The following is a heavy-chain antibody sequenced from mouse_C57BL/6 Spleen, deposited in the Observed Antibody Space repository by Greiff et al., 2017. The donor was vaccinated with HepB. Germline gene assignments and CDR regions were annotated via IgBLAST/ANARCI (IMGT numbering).Heavy chain of an antibody. D-gene: IGHD1-1*01. CDR2: ISSGGDYI. J-gene: IGHJ1*03. V-gene: IGHV5-9-1*02. CDR3: TRDPYYYGSSYGYFDV. CDR1: GFTFSSYA. Sequence: EVQVVESGEGLVKPGGSLKLSCAASGFTFSSYAMSWVRQTPEKRLEWVAYISSGGDYIYYADTVKGRFTISRDNARNTLYLQMSSLKSEDTAMYYCTRDPYYYGSSYGYFDVWGTGTTVTVSS.